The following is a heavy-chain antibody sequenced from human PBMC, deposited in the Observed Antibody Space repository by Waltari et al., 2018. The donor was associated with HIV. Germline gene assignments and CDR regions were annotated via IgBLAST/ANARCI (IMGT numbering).Heavy chain of an antibody. CDR1: GFSVSNHW. V-gene: IGHV3-74*01. D-gene: IGHD2-15*01. Sequence: VQLVESGGGSIKTGGSLRLSCTASGFSVSNHWMDWVRQGPGKGLVGVANLNSEGSNRNYADAVKGRFVISRDNARNTVYLQLNSLRVEDTAMYFCARASHYIEFSTFDGDYYFDVWGRGTRVAVSS. J-gene: IGHJ4*02. CDR2: LNSEGSNR. CDR3: ARASHYIEFSTFDGDYYFDV.